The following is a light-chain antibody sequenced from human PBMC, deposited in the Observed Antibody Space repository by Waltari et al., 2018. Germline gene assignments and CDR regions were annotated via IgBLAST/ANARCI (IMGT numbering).Light chain of an antibody. CDR1: QGISTY. CDR2: DAY. V-gene: IGKV1-39*01. J-gene: IGKJ4*01. CDR3: QQGGNYPLT. Sequence: DIQMSQSPSSLSASVGDRVTITCRASQGISTYLNWYQAKPGKAPKLLIYDAYTLASGVPSRFRGSGSVTEFTLTINSLQPEDFATYYCQQGGNYPLTFGGGTAVEIK.